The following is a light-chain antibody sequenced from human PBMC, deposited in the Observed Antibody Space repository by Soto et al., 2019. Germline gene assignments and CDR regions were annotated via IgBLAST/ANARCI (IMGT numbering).Light chain of an antibody. V-gene: IGKV3-11*01. CDR2: DAS. J-gene: IGKJ3*01. CDR1: QSVSTS. Sequence: EIVLTQSPATLSVSPGERVTLSCRASQSVSTSLAWYQQKPGQAPKVLIYDASNRAVGVPSRFSGSGSGTDFTLTISSLEPEDFAVYYCPQRSTWPPFTFGPGTKVD. CDR3: PQRSTWPPFT.